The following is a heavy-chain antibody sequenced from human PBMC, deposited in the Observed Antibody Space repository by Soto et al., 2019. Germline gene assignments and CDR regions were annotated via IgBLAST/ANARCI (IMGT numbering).Heavy chain of an antibody. CDR2: MIGVDDSK. CDR1: GFPVTYYE. D-gene: IGHD2-21*02. Sequence: EVQLLESWGGMVHPGGSLRLSCAVSGFPVTYYELSWVGQPPGKGLAWSAGMIGVDDSKSYADSVKGRLTISRDNATKVPFPQTNNLLAADTATYDCARRGSQGRTAQGTYFDHLCQRTLVSVS. CDR3: ARRGSQGRTAQGTYFDH. V-gene: IGHV3-23*01. J-gene: IGHJ4*02.